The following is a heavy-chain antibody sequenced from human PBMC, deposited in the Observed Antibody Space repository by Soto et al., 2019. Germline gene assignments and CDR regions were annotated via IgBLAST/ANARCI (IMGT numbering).Heavy chain of an antibody. CDR1: GGSISSYY. Sequence: PSETLSLTCTVSGGSISSYYWSWIRQPPGKGLEWIGYIYYSGSTNYNPSLKSRVTISVDTSKNQFSLKLSSVTAADTAVYYCARHHVYYDILTGQTQTGFGPWGQGTLVTVSS. J-gene: IGHJ5*02. D-gene: IGHD3-9*01. CDR3: ARHHVYYDILTGQTQTGFGP. CDR2: IYYSGST. V-gene: IGHV4-59*01.